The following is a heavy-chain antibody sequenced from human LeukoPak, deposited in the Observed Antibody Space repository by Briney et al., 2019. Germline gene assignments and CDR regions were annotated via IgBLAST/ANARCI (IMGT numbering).Heavy chain of an antibody. CDR3: TVVTAMAYFDY. CDR2: ISYDGSNK. J-gene: IGHJ4*02. V-gene: IGHV3-30*03. Sequence: PGGSLRLSCAASGFTFSSYGMHWVRQAPGKGLEWVAVISYDGSNKYYADSVKGRFTISRDNSKNTLYLQMNSLRAEDTAVYYCTVVTAMAYFDYWGQGTLVTVSS. D-gene: IGHD2-21*02. CDR1: GFTFSSYG.